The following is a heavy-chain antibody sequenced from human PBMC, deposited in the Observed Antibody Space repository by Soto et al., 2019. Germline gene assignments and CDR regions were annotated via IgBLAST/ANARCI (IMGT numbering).Heavy chain of an antibody. V-gene: IGHV4-30-2*01. J-gene: IGHJ6*02. Sequence: PSETLSLTCAVSGGSISSGGYSWSWIRQPPGKGLEWIGYIYHSGSTYYNPSLKSRVTISVDRSKNQFSLKLSSVTAADTAVYYCARGVGDYGDPYYYYGMDVWGQGTTVTVSS. D-gene: IGHD4-17*01. CDR2: IYHSGST. CDR1: GGSISSGGYS. CDR3: ARGVGDYGDPYYYYGMDV.